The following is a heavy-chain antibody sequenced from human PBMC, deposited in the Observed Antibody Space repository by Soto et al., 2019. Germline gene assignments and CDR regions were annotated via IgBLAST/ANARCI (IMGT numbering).Heavy chain of an antibody. J-gene: IGHJ4*02. V-gene: IGHV1-18*01. CDR2: ISAYNGNT. D-gene: IGHD3-10*01. CDR3: ARDLTRMVRGVMGY. CDR1: GYTFTSYG. Sequence: ASVKVSCKASGYTFTSYGISWVRQAPGQGLEWMGWISAYNGNTNYAQKLQGRVTMTTDTSTSTAYMELRSLRSDDTAVYYCARDLTRMVRGVMGYCGQRTLVPV.